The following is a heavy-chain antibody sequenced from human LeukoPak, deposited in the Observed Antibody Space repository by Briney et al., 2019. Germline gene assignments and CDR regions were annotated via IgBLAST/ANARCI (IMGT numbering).Heavy chain of an antibody. CDR3: ARVRSDSSGWYEFDY. CDR2: ISTGGTT. D-gene: IGHD6-19*01. V-gene: IGHV3-53*01. Sequence: GGSLRLSCAASGFTVSTNYMSWVRQVSREGLEFVSLISTGGTTHYADSVKGRFSISSDNSKNTLYLQMNSLRAEDTAVYYCARVRSDSSGWYEFDYWGQGTLVTVSS. CDR1: GFTVSTNY. J-gene: IGHJ4*02.